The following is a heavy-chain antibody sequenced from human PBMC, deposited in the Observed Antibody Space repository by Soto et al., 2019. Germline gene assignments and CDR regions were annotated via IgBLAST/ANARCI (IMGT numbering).Heavy chain of an antibody. V-gene: IGHV3-43*01. CDR1: GFTFDDYT. D-gene: IGHD2-21*01. J-gene: IGHJ6*02. CDR3: AKDSSRLSYYYYGMDV. Sequence: EVQLVESGGVVVQPGGSLRLSCAASGFTFDDYTMHWVRQAPGKGLEWVSLISWDGGSTYYADSVKGRFTISRDNSKNSLYLQINSLRTEDTALYYCAKDSSRLSYYYYGMDVWGQGTTVTVSS. CDR2: ISWDGGST.